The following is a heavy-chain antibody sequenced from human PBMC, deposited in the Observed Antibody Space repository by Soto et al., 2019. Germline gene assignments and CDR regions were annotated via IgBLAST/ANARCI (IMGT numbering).Heavy chain of an antibody. CDR2: ISAYNGNT. V-gene: IGHV1-18*01. Sequence: ASVKVSCKASGYTFTSYDISWVRQAPGQGLEWMGWISAYNGNTKYAQKLQGRVTMTTDTSTSTAYMELRSLRSDDTAVYYCARDLSYGLCDYWGQGTLVTVSS. CDR1: GYTFTSYD. CDR3: ARDLSYGLCDY. J-gene: IGHJ4*02. D-gene: IGHD5-18*01.